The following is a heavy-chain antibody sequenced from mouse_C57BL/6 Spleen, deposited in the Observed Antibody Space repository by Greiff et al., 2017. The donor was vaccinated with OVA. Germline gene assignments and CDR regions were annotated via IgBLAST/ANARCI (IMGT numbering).Heavy chain of an antibody. V-gene: IGHV1-82*01. Sequence: VKLMESGPELVKPGASVKISCKASGYAFSSSWMNWVKQRPGKGLEWIGRIYPGDGDTNYNGKFKGKATLTADKSSSTAYMQLSSLTSEDSAVYFCARSTTVVNAMDYWGQGTSVTVSS. CDR1: GYAFSSSW. CDR2: IYPGDGDT. CDR3: ARSTTVVNAMDY. D-gene: IGHD1-1*01. J-gene: IGHJ4*01.